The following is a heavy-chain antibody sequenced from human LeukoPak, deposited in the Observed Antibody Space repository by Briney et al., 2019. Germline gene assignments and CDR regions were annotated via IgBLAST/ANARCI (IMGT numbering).Heavy chain of an antibody. Sequence: PGGSLRLSCAASGLTFSNYWMDWVRQAPGKGLEWVANIKQDGSEKNYVDSVKGRFIISRDNAKNSLYLQMNSLRDEDTAVYYCARVPEGYYDFWSGYYRDYYYYGMDVWGQGTTVTVSS. CDR2: IKQDGSEK. V-gene: IGHV3-7*01. CDR3: ARVPEGYYDFWSGYYRDYYYYGMDV. J-gene: IGHJ6*02. CDR1: GLTFSNYW. D-gene: IGHD3-3*01.